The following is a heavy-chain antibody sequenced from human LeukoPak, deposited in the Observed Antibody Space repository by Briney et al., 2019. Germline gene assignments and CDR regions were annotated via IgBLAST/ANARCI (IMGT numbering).Heavy chain of an antibody. CDR3: ARTTEGYCSGGSCYYYYYYMDV. CDR2: IHYSGST. D-gene: IGHD2-15*01. CDR1: GYSISSGHY. Sequence: SETLSLTCTVSGYSISSGHYWAWIRQPPGKGLEWIGYIHYSGSTSYNPSLKSRVTISVDTSKNQFSLKLRFVTPADTAVYYCARTTEGYCSGGSCYYYYYYMDVWGKGTTVTVSS. J-gene: IGHJ6*03. V-gene: IGHV4-59*11.